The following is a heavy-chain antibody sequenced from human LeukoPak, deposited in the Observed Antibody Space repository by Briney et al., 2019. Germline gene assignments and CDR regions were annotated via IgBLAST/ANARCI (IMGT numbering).Heavy chain of an antibody. CDR3: AILPGYSSGWYEVNY. D-gene: IGHD6-13*01. CDR1: GFTFSSYA. J-gene: IGHJ4*02. V-gene: IGHV3-23*01. CDR2: ISGSGGST. Sequence: GGSLRLSCAASGFTFSSYAMSWVRQAPGRGLEWASGISGSGGSTYYADSVKGRFTISRDNSRNTLYLQMNSPRAEDTAVYYCAILPGYSSGWYEVNYWGQGTLVTVSS.